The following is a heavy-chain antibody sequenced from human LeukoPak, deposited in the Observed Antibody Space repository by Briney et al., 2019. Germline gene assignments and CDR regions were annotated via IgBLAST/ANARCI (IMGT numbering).Heavy chain of an antibody. D-gene: IGHD1-26*01. J-gene: IGHJ4*02. V-gene: IGHV3-15*01. CDR2: FKAKAHGGTI. CDR1: GFTFINAW. Sequence: GGSLRLSCAASGFTFINAWMAWVRQAPGKGLEWVGRFKAKAHGGTIEYAAPVKGRFTISRDDSKNTQYLQMNSLKTEDTAVYYCTTDGVGVEGATYDNWGQGTLVSVSS. CDR3: TTDGVGVEGATYDN.